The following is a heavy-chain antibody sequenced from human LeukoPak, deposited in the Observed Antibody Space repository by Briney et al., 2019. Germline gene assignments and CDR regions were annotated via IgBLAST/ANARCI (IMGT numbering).Heavy chain of an antibody. J-gene: IGHJ6*03. D-gene: IGHD6-13*01. CDR3: ARDKSSSWHYYYYYMDV. CDR1: GFTFSSYW. V-gene: IGHV3-7*01. Sequence: PGGSLRLSCAASGFTFSSYWMSWVRQAPGKGLEWVANIKQDGSEKYYVDSVKGRFTISRDNAKNSLYLQMNSLRAEDTAVYYCARDKSSSWHYYYYYMDVWGKGTTVTVSS. CDR2: IKQDGSEK.